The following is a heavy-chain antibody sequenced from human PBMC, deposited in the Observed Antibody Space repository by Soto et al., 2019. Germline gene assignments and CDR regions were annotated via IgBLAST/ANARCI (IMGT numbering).Heavy chain of an antibody. CDR2: ISAYNGNT. J-gene: IGHJ5*02. CDR1: GYTFTSYG. CDR3: ARESPGIAVADNWFDP. Sequence: ASVKVSCKASGYTFTSYGISWVRQAPGQGLEWMGWISAYNGNTNYAQKLQGRVTMTTDTSTSTAYMELRSLRSDDTAVYYCARESPGIAVADNWFDPWGQGTLVTVSS. D-gene: IGHD6-19*01. V-gene: IGHV1-18*01.